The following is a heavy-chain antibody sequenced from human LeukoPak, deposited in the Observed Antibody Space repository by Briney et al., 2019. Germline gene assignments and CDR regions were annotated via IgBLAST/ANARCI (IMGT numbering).Heavy chain of an antibody. CDR1: GYTFTGYY. CDR3: ARGPPTRVVVITTGDFDY. J-gene: IGHJ4*02. CDR2: INPNSGVT. V-gene: IGHV1-2*02. D-gene: IGHD3-22*01. Sequence: GASVKVSCKASGYTFTGYYIHWVRQAPGQGLEWVGWINPNSGVTKFAQKFQGRVTVTRDTSISTAYMEMRRLRPDDRAVYFCARGPPTRVVVITTGDFDYWGQGTLVTVSS.